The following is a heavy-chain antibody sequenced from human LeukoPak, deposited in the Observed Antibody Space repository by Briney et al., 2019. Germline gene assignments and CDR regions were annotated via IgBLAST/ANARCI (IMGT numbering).Heavy chain of an antibody. V-gene: IGHV4-59*08. CDR1: GGSISSYY. CDR2: IYYSGST. J-gene: IGHJ4*02. D-gene: IGHD6-19*01. Sequence: SETLSLTCTVSGGSISSYYWTWIRQPPEKGLEWIGYIYYSGSTRYNPSLESRVTISADTSKNQFSLKLSSVTAADTAVYYCARHRYSSGWSDYDYWGQGILVTVSS. CDR3: ARHRYSSGWSDYDY.